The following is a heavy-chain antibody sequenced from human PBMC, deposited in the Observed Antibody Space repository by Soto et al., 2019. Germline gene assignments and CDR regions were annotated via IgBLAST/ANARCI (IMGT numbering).Heavy chain of an antibody. J-gene: IGHJ4*02. CDR3: DKRPKPVLNPGNYFDC. D-gene: IGHD3-10*01. CDR2: LTRGGTT. CDR1: GFSFSDYS. Sequence: GGSLRLSCAASGFSFSDYSMTWVRQALGRGLEWVSTLTRGGTTFYADSVKGRFTISRDNSKNTLSLQMHNLRAEETARYNCDKRPKPVLNPGNYFDCWGQGTLVTVSS. V-gene: IGHV3-23*01.